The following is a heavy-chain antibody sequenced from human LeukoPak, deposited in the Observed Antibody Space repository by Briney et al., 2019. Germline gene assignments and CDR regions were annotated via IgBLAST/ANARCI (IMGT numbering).Heavy chain of an antibody. CDR1: EFTFSNYR. D-gene: IGHD3-10*02. CDR3: ARDVLGPSDY. V-gene: IGHV3-7*05. Sequence: GGSLRLSCAAPEFTFSNYRMTWVRQAPGKGLEWVANIKQDGSEKYYVDSVKGRFTISRDNAKNSLYLQMNSLRADDTAVYYCARDVLGPSDYWGQGTLVTVSS. CDR2: IKQDGSEK. J-gene: IGHJ4*02.